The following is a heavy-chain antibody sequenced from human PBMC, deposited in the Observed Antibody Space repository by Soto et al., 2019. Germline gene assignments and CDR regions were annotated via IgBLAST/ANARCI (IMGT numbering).Heavy chain of an antibody. V-gene: IGHV4-34*01. D-gene: IGHD3-9*01. J-gene: IGHJ5*02. CDR1: GGSFSGYY. CDR2: INHSGST. CDR3: AKVLRYFDWLWFGGWFDP. Sequence: QVQLQQWGAGLLKPSETLSLTCAVYGGSFSGYYWSWIRQPPGKGLEWIGEINHSGSTNYNPSLKSRVTISVDTSKNQFSLKLSSVTAADTAVYYCAKVLRYFDWLWFGGWFDPWGQGTLVTVSS.